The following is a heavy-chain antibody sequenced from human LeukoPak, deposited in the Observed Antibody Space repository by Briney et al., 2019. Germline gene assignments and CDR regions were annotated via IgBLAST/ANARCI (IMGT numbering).Heavy chain of an antibody. CDR2: ISWNSRII. CDR3: ARLTGAASGTYYFDF. J-gene: IGHJ4*02. CDR1: GFIFDGYA. V-gene: IGHV3-9*01. Sequence: PGGSLRLSCAASGFIFDGYAMYWVRQAPGKGLEWVSGISWNSRIIDYADSVKGRFTISRDNAKGSLYLQVNSLTTEDTAFYYCARLTGAASGTYYFDFWGQGTLVTVSS. D-gene: IGHD3-9*01.